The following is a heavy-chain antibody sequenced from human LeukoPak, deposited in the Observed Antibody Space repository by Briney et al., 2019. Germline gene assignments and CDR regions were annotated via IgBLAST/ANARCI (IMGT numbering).Heavy chain of an antibody. CDR1: GFTLSSSE. V-gene: IGHV3-48*03. CDR3: ARPTWTNYMDV. D-gene: IGHD3/OR15-3a*01. J-gene: IGHJ6*03. Sequence: GGSLRLSCAASGFTLSSSEMNWVRQAPGKGLEWVPYISRSGSTIFYADSVKGRFTISRDNAKNSVSLQMNSLRAEDTAVYFCARPTWTNYMDVWGKGTAVTISS. CDR2: ISRSGSTI.